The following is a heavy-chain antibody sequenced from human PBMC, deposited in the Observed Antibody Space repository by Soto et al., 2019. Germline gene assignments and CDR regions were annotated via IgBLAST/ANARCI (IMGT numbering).Heavy chain of an antibody. V-gene: IGHV3-33*01. Sequence: VQLVASGGGVVQPGRSLSLSCAASGFNSSSYVMHWVRQAPGKGLEWVAVIWYDGGTKYYADSVKGRFTISRVNSQITLYRQMNSLRAEDTAVYYCARDGQWLPRDGLRSSYYFDYWGQGTLVTVSS. CDR1: GFNSSSYV. J-gene: IGHJ4*02. D-gene: IGHD6-19*01. CDR2: IWYDGGTK. CDR3: ARDGQWLPRDGLRSSYYFDY.